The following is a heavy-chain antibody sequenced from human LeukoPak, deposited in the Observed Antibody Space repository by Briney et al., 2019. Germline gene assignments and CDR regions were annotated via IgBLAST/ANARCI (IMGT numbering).Heavy chain of an antibody. V-gene: IGHV3-23*01. D-gene: IGHD1-26*01. J-gene: IGHJ4*02. CDR3: AKDLGRYRNNYFDY. CDR2: ICGSGGGS. Sequence: GGSLRLSCAAAGFTFSSYAMSWVRQAPEKGLEWVSTICGSGGGSYNADSVKGRFTISRDDSKKTLLLQMNSLRAEDTAVYYCAKDLGRYRNNYFDYWGQGTLVTVSS. CDR1: GFTFSSYA.